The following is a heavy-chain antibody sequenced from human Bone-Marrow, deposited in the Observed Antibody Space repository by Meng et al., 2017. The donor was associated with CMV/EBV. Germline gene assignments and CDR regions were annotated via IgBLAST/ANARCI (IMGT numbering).Heavy chain of an antibody. V-gene: IGHV1-24*01. CDR3: ATAGIAVSGTALDAFDV. Sequence: ASVKVSCKVSGYTFTALSRHWVRQAPGKGLEWMGGFDPEDGEIMYAQKFQGRVTMTEDTSTDTDYMELSSLTSEDTAVYFCATAGIAVSGTALDAFDVCGQGTMVTVSS. CDR1: GYTFTALS. D-gene: IGHD6-19*01. CDR2: FDPEDGEI. J-gene: IGHJ3*01.